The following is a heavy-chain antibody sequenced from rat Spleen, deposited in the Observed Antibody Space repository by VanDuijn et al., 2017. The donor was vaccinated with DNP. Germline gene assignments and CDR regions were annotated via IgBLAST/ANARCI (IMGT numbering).Heavy chain of an antibody. CDR2: IRYSGTT. Sequence: EVQLQESGPGLVKPSQSLSLTCSVTGHSITSNYWGWIRKFPGNQMEWIGHIRYSGTTTYSPSLKSRISITRDTSKNQFFLQLNSVTTEDTATYYCARYTTGVDYWGQGVMVTVSS. CDR3: ARYTTGVDY. V-gene: IGHV3-1*01. D-gene: IGHD1-11*01. J-gene: IGHJ2*01. CDR1: GHSITSNY.